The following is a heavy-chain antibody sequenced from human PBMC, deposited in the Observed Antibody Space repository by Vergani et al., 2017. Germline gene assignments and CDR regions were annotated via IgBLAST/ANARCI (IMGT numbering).Heavy chain of an antibody. CDR3: TTPTKWELRYYFDY. CDR1: GFTFSACP. Sequence: EVQLLQSGGGVIQPGGSVRLSCAASGFTFSACPMPWVRQAPGKGLEWVSAISARYPSTYYADSVKGRFTISRDNSKNMLYLQMNSLRAEDTAVYYCTTPTKWELRYYFDYWGQGTLVTVSS. V-gene: IGHV3-23*01. D-gene: IGHD3-9*01. CDR2: ISARYPST. J-gene: IGHJ4*02.